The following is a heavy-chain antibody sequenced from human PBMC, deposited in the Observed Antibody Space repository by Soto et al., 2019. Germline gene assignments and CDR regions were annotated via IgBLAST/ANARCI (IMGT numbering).Heavy chain of an antibody. CDR1: CGSISSGGYS. D-gene: IGHD4-17*01. CDR3: ARYGDDFDY. Sequence: PSETLSLTCAVSCGSISSGGYSWSWIRQPPGKGLEWIGYIYHSGSTYYNPSLKSRVTISVDRSKNQFSLKLSSVTAADTAVYYSARYGDDFDYWGQGTLVTVSS. V-gene: IGHV4-30-2*01. J-gene: IGHJ4*02. CDR2: IYHSGST.